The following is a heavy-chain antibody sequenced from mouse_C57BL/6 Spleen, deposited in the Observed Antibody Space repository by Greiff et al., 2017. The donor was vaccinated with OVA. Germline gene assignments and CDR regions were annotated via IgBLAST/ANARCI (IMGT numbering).Heavy chain of an antibody. D-gene: IGHD1-1*01. CDR2: ISDGGSYT. J-gene: IGHJ4*01. CDR1: GFTFSSYA. CDR3: ARSYYGSSSYAMDY. V-gene: IGHV5-4*01. Sequence: EVLLVESGGGLVKPGGSLTLSCAASGFTFSSYAMSWVRQTPEKRLEWVATISDGGSYTYYPDTVKGRFPISRDNAKNTLYLQMSQLKSEDTAMYYCARSYYGSSSYAMDYWGQGTSVTVSS.